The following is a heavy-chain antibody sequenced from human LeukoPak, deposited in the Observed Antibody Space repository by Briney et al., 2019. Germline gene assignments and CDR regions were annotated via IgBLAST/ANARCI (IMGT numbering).Heavy chain of an antibody. CDR2: INHSGST. CDR3: ARDQSYYYDSSGSDAFDI. J-gene: IGHJ3*02. CDR1: GGSFSGYY. D-gene: IGHD3-22*01. V-gene: IGHV4-34*01. Sequence: SETLSLTCAVYGGSFSGYYWSWIRQPPGKGLEWIGEINHSGSTNYNPSLKSRVTISVDTSKNQFSLKLSSVTAADTAVYYCARDQSYYYDSSGSDAFDIWGQGTMVTVSS.